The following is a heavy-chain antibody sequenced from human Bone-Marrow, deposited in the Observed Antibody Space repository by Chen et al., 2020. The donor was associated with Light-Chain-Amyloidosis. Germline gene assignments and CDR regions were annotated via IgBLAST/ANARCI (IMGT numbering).Heavy chain of an antibody. J-gene: IGHJ6*02. D-gene: IGHD3-10*01. CDR2: ISHDGDYE. CDR1: GFTFSDYY. Sequence: VQLVESGGGLVQPGGSLRLSCAASGFTFSDYYMDWVRQAPGKGLEWVAVISHDGDYESYADSLKGRFTISRDNSKNTLYLQMDSLRAEDSAVYYCARSHGRDIYYYYGLDVWGQGTTVTVSS. V-gene: IGHV3-30*03. CDR3: ARSHGRDIYYYYGLDV.